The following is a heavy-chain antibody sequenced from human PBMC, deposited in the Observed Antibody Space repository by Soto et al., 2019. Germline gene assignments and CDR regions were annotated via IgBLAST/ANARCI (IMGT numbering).Heavy chain of an antibody. CDR2: ISSSSSYT. CDR1: GFTFSDYY. J-gene: IGHJ5*02. V-gene: IGHV3-11*06. CDR3: AREPIVGATIDWFDP. Sequence: QVQLVESGGGLVKPGGSPRLSCAASGFTFSDYYMSWIRQAPGKGLEWVSYISSSSSYTNYADSVKGRFTISRDNAKNSLYLQMNSLRAEDTAVYYCAREPIVGATIDWFDPWGQGTLVTVSS. D-gene: IGHD1-26*01.